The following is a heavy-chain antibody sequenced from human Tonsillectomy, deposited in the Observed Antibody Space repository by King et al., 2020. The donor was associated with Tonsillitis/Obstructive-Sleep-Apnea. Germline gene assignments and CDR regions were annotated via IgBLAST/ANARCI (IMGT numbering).Heavy chain of an antibody. CDR2: ISGDGKTT. CDR1: GFTFDDYT. CDR3: AKIGHNGRYLRGAFDI. V-gene: IGHV3-43*02. D-gene: IGHD1-26*01. Sequence: VQLVESGGGVVQPGRSLRLSCAASGFTFDDYTMHWVRQVPGKGLEWVSLISGDGKTTSHVDPVKGRFTISRDNSKNSLYLQMNSLRPEDTALYYCAKIGHNGRYLRGAFDIWGQGTMVTVSS. J-gene: IGHJ3*02.